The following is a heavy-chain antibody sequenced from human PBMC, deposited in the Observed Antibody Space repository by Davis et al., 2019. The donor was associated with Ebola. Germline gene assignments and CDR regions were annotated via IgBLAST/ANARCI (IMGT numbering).Heavy chain of an antibody. CDR2: IRSKANSYAT. CDR3: TSRVRDGDLDY. Sequence: GESLKISCAASGFTFSGSAMHWVRQASGKGLEWVGRIRSKANSYATAYAASVKGRFTISRDDSKNTAYLQMNSLKTEDTAVYYCTSRVRDGDLDYWGQGTLVTVSS. D-gene: IGHD5-24*01. CDR1: GFTFSGSA. J-gene: IGHJ4*02. V-gene: IGHV3-73*01.